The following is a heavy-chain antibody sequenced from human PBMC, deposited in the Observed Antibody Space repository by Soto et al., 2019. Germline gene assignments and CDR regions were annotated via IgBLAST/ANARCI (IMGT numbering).Heavy chain of an antibody. V-gene: IGHV4-34*01. Sequence: PSETLSLTCTVYGGAFSGYHWNWARQPPGKGLEWIGEINHSGSTDYNPSLRSRVTMSLDTSKNHFSLKLSSVTAADTAVYYCARGPRWLQLQYFQHWGQGTLVTVSS. CDR2: INHSGST. CDR3: ARGPRWLQLQYFQH. CDR1: GGAFSGYH. J-gene: IGHJ1*01. D-gene: IGHD5-12*01.